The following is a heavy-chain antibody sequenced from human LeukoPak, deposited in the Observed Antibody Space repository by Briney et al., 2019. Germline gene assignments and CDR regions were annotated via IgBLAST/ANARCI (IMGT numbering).Heavy chain of an antibody. Sequence: GGSLRLSCAASGFTFSSYAMSWVRQAPGKGLEWVSANSGSGDSTYYADSVRGRFTIARDNSKNTLYLQMNSLRAEDTAVYYCAKEELRGNSMWGQGTLVTVSS. V-gene: IGHV3-23*01. CDR2: NSGSGDST. CDR1: GFTFSSYA. D-gene: IGHD4-23*01. CDR3: AKEELRGNSM. J-gene: IGHJ4*02.